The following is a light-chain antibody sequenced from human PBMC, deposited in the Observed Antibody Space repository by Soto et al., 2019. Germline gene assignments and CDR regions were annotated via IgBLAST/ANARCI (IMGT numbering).Light chain of an antibody. J-gene: IGLJ1*01. CDR3: CSYAGRFTYV. CDR2: DVN. Sequence: QSVLTQPRSVSGSPGQSVTISYTGTSSDVGGYVYVSWYQHHPGKAPKLMIYDVNERPSGVPDRFSGSKFDNTASLTISGLQAEDEADYYCCSYAGRFTYVFGTGTKVTVL. V-gene: IGLV2-11*01. CDR1: SSDVGGYVY.